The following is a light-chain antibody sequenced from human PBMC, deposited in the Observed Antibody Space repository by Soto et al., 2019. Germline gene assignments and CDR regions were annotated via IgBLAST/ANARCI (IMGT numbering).Light chain of an antibody. CDR3: AAWDDSLNGVV. CDR2: SNT. CDR1: ISNFGTNT. J-gene: IGLJ2*01. V-gene: IGLV1-44*01. Sequence: QSVLTQPPSASGMPGQRVTISCFETISNFGTNTVNWYQQLPGTAPRLLIYSNTQRPSGVPDRFSGSKSGTSASLAISGLQSEDEADYRCAAWDDSLNGVVFGGGTKLTFL.